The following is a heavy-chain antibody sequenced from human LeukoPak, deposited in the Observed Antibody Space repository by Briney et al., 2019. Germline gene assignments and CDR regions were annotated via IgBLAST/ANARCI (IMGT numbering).Heavy chain of an antibody. CDR1: EFTFSRYT. CDR2: ISSSSSYI. CDR3: GGVTRDAFDI. V-gene: IGHV3-21*01. D-gene: IGHD2-21*02. J-gene: IGHJ3*02. Sequence: GGSLRLSCAASEFTFSRYTMNWVRQAPGKGLEWVSSISSSSSYIYYADSVKGRFTISRDNAKNSLYLQMNSLRAEDTAVYYCGGVTRDAFDIWGQGTMVTVSS.